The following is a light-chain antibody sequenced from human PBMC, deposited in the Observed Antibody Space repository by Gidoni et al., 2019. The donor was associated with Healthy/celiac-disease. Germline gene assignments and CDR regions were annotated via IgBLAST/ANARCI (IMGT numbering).Light chain of an antibody. CDR2: GKN. Sequence: SSELTQDPAVSVALGQTVGITCQGDSLRSYYASWYQQKPGQAPVLVIYGKNNRPSGIPDRISGSSSGNTASLTITGAQAEDEADYYCNSRDSSGNHVVFGGGTKLTVL. CDR1: SLRSYY. V-gene: IGLV3-19*01. CDR3: NSRDSSGNHVV. J-gene: IGLJ2*01.